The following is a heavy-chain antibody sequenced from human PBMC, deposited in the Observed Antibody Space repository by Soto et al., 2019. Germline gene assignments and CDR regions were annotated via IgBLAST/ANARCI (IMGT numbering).Heavy chain of an antibody. CDR3: ASCSFYGSGSYWPLDD. D-gene: IGHD3-10*01. J-gene: IGHJ4*02. CDR1: GYTFTSYA. V-gene: IGHV1-3*01. CDR2: INAGNGNT. Sequence: ASVKVSCKASGYTFTSYAMHWVRQAPGQRLEWMGWINAGNGNTKYSQKFQGRVTITRDTSASTAYMELSSLRSEDTAVYYCASCSFYGSGSYWPLDDWGQGTRVTVAS.